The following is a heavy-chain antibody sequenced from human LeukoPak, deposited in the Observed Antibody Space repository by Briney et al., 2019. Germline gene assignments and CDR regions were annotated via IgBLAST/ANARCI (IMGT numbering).Heavy chain of an antibody. D-gene: IGHD3-10*01. J-gene: IGHJ4*02. V-gene: IGHV3-53*01. CDR1: GFTVSSNY. CDR2: IYSGGST. Sequence: GGSLRLSCAASGFTVSSNYMSWVRQAPGKGLEWVSVIYSGGSTYYADSVKGRFTISRDNSKNTLYHQMNSLRAEDTAVYYCARSLWFGESLFLYDYWGQGTLVTVSS. CDR3: ARSLWFGESLFLYDY.